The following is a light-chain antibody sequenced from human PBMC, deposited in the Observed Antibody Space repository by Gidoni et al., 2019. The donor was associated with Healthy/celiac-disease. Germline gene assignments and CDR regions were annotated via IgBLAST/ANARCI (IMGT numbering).Light chain of an antibody. CDR1: QSVSSY. Sequence: EIVLTQSPATLSLSPGERATLSCRTSQSVSSYLAWYQQQPGQAPRVLIYDASNRATCIPARFSGSGSVTDFTLTFSSLEPEDFAVYYCQQRSNWPTTFXGXTKVEIK. CDR2: DAS. CDR3: QQRSNWPTT. J-gene: IGKJ4*01. V-gene: IGKV3-11*01.